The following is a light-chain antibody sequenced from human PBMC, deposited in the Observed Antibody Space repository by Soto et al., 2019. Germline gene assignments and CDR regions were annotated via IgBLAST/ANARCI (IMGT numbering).Light chain of an antibody. V-gene: IGKV3-15*01. Sequence: EIVITQSPSTLSVSPGERATLSCRASQSVSSNLAWYQQKPGQAPRLLIYGASTRATGIPARFSGSGSGTDFTLTISRLEPEDFAVYYCQQFVSSPLTFGGGTKVDIK. CDR1: QSVSSN. J-gene: IGKJ4*01. CDR3: QQFVSSPLT. CDR2: GAS.